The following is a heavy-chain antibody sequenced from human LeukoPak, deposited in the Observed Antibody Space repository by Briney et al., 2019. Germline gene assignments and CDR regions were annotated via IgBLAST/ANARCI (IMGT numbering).Heavy chain of an antibody. Sequence: PGGSLRLSCAASGFTFSTYTMHWVRQAPGKGLEWVANINPDGGEERYVDSVKGRFVISRDNAKNSLYLQMNSLRAEDTAVYYCAIWGADQNYWGQGTLVTVSS. J-gene: IGHJ4*02. CDR1: GFTFSTYT. CDR3: AIWGADQNY. V-gene: IGHV3-7*01. CDR2: INPDGGEE. D-gene: IGHD3-16*01.